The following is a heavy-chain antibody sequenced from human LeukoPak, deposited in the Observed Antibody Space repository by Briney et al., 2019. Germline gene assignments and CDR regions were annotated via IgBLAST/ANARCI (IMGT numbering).Heavy chain of an antibody. D-gene: IGHD5-18*01. CDR2: IKQDGSEK. CDR3: ARDSGYSYGFFYYYYGMDV. CDR1: GFTFSSYW. Sequence: GGSLRLSCAASGFTFSSYWMSWVRQAPGKGLERVANIKQDGSEKYYVDSVKGRFTISRDNAKNSLYLQMNSLRAEDTAVYYCARDSGYSYGFFYYYYGMDVWGQGTTVTASS. V-gene: IGHV3-7*05. J-gene: IGHJ6*02.